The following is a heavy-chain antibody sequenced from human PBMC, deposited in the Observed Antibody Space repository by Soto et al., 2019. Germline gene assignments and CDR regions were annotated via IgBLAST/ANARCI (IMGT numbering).Heavy chain of an antibody. CDR2: IHTSGST. V-gene: IGHV4-4*07. Sequence: PSETLSLTCTVSGGSISSYYWSWIRQPAGKGLEWIGRIHTSGSTNYNPSLKSRVTMSVDTSKNQFSLKLSSVTAADTAVYYCARASYDFWSGYSIFDYWGQGTLVTVSS. J-gene: IGHJ4*02. CDR3: ARASYDFWSGYSIFDY. D-gene: IGHD3-3*01. CDR1: GGSISSYY.